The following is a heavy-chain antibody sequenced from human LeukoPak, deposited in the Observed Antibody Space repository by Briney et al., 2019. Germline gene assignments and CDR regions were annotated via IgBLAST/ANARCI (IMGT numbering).Heavy chain of an antibody. CDR2: INSDGSST. J-gene: IGHJ5*01. CDR1: GFTFSSYW. Sequence: GGSLRLSCAASGFTFSSYWMHWVRQAPGKGLVWVSRINSDGSSTSYVDSVKGRFTISRDNAKNTLYLQMNSLRAEDTAVYYCARVRGESPRWFDSWGQGTLVTVSS. V-gene: IGHV3-74*01. CDR3: ARVRGESPRWFDS. D-gene: IGHD3-10*01.